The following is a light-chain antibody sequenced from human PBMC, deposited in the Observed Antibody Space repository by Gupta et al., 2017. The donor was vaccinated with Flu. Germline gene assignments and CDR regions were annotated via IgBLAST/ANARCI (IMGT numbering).Light chain of an antibody. CDR3: QQHNNWPYT. J-gene: IGKJ2*01. Sequence: EIVMTQSPDTLSVSPGERATLSCRASQSVSSNLAWYQQKPGQAPRLLIYGASTRATGIPARFSGSGSGTEFTLTISGLQSEDFAVYYCQQHNNWPYTFGQGTNLEIK. CDR1: QSVSSN. V-gene: IGKV3-15*01. CDR2: GAS.